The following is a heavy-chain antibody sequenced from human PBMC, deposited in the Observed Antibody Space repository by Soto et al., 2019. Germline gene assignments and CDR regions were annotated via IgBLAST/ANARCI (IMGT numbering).Heavy chain of an antibody. Sequence: GASVKVSCKASGYTFTSYAMHWVRQAPGQGLEWMGWINAGNGNTKYSQKFQGRVTITRDTSASTAYMELSSLRSEDTAVYYCARVQSCSSTSCYLPFLTYWGQGTLVTVSS. CDR2: INAGNGNT. D-gene: IGHD2-2*01. V-gene: IGHV1-3*01. CDR3: ARVQSCSSTSCYLPFLTY. J-gene: IGHJ4*02. CDR1: GYTFTSYA.